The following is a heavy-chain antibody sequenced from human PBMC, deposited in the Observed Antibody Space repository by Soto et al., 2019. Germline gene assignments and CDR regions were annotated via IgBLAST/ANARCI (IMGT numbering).Heavy chain of an antibody. D-gene: IGHD2-2*01. CDR2: IIPILGIA. Sequence: ASVKVSCKASGGTFSSYTISWVRQAPGQGLEWMGRIIPILGIANYAQKFQGRVTITADKSTSTAYMELSSLRSEDTAVYYCARDLRYCSSTSCYHWFDPWGQGTLVTVSS. CDR1: GGTFSSYT. CDR3: ARDLRYCSSTSCYHWFDP. V-gene: IGHV1-69*04. J-gene: IGHJ5*02.